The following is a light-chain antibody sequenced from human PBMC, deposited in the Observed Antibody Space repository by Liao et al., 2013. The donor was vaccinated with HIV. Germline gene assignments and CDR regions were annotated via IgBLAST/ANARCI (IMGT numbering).Light chain of an antibody. J-gene: IGLJ2*01. V-gene: IGLV3-1*01. CDR2: YDD. Sequence: SYEVTQPASVSVSPGQTATITCSGDKLGDKSVCWYQQRPGQSPVLVMYYDDDRPSGIPERFSGSNSGNTATLTISGVEVGDEADYYCQVWDSSYARVVFGGGTKLTVL. CDR1: KLGDKS. CDR3: QVWDSSYARVV.